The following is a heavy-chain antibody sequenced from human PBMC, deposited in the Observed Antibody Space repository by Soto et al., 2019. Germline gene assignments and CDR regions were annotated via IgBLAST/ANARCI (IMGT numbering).Heavy chain of an antibody. CDR2: IRNKAHSYST. D-gene: IGHD5-18*01. Sequence: GGSLRLSCAGSGVTFGDHYMDWGRQAPGKGLEWVGRIRNKAHSYSTTYAASVKGRFTFSRDDSKNSVYLQMNSLKTEDTAVYYCVRTIQPGTPTYFDYWGQGTLVTVSS. J-gene: IGHJ4*02. CDR3: VRTIQPGTPTYFDY. CDR1: GVTFGDHY. V-gene: IGHV3-72*01.